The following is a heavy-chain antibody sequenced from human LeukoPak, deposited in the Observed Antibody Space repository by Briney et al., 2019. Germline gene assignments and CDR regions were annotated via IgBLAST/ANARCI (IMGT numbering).Heavy chain of an antibody. D-gene: IGHD3-9*01. J-gene: IGHJ3*02. V-gene: IGHV4-59*08. Sequence: PSETLSLNCTVSGGSISSYYWSWIRQPPGKGLEWIGYIYYSGSTNYNPSLKSRVTISVDTSKNQFSLKLSSVTAADTAVYYCARHRYLSAFDIWGQGTMVTVSS. CDR3: ARHRYLSAFDI. CDR1: GGSISSYY. CDR2: IYYSGST.